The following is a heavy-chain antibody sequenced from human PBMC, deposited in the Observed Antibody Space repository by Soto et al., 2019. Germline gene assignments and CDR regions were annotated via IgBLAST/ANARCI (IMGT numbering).Heavy chain of an antibody. CDR3: AKDRDLLGDYYYYGMDV. Sequence: GSLRLSCAASGFTVTTSQMNWVRQAPGKGLEWVSVVYSGGSTYYAASVKGRFTISRDTSKNTLYLQMNSLRAEDTAVYYCAKDRDLLGDYYYYGMDVWGQGTTVTVSS. D-gene: IGHD3-16*01. J-gene: IGHJ6*02. CDR2: VYSGGST. CDR1: GFTVTTSQ. V-gene: IGHV3-53*05.